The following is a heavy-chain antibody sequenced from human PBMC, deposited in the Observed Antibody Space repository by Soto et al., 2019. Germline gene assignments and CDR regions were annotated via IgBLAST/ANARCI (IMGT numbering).Heavy chain of an antibody. J-gene: IGHJ4*02. D-gene: IGHD1-26*01. V-gene: IGHV3-30-3*01. CDR2: ISYDGSNE. Sequence: QVQVVESGGGVVQPGRSLRLSCAASGFTFSTYAMHWVRQAPGKGLEWVAVISYDGSNEYYVDSVKGRFTISRDNSKNTLYLQMNSLREEDTAVYYCARGRILPDYWGQGTLVTVSS. CDR1: GFTFSTYA. CDR3: ARGRILPDY.